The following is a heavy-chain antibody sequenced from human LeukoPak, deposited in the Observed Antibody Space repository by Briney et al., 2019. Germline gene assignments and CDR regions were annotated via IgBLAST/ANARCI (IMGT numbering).Heavy chain of an antibody. V-gene: IGHV4-59*08. Sequence: SETLSLTCTVSGGSISNYYWSWVRQPPGKGLEWIGYIYYSGSTTYNPSLKSRVTISVDTSKNQFSLKLSSVTAADTAVYYCARRTYFDLWGRGTLVTVSS. J-gene: IGHJ2*01. CDR2: IYYSGST. CDR1: GGSISNYY. CDR3: ARRTYFDL.